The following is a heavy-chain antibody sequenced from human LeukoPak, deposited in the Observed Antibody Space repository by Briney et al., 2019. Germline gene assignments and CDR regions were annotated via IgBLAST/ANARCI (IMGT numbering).Heavy chain of an antibody. J-gene: IGHJ5*01. V-gene: IGHV1-8*01. CDR3: ARGEVGDYVGYHLEDS. D-gene: IGHD4-17*01. CDR2: MNPNSGNT. Sequence: PSVKVSCKPSGYTLLSYDINLVRQATGQGLEWRALMNPNSGNTGYAQKFHGRVTMTRNTSISTSYMEPSSLRSEDTAVYYCARGEVGDYVGYHLEDSWGQGTLVTVSS. CDR1: GYTLLSYD.